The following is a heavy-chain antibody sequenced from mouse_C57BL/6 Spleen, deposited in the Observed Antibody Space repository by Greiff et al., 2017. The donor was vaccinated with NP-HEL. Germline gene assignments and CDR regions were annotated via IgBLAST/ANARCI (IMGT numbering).Heavy chain of an antibody. CDR3: ARNDYDDWYFDV. Sequence: EVKLVESGGGLVKPGGSLKLSCAASGFTFSDYGMHWVRQAPEQGLEWVAYISSGSSTIYYADTVKGRFTISRDNAKNTLFLQMTSLRSEDTAMYYCARNDYDDWYFDVWGTGTTVTVSS. V-gene: IGHV5-17*01. CDR2: ISSGSSTI. J-gene: IGHJ1*03. D-gene: IGHD2-4*01. CDR1: GFTFSDYG.